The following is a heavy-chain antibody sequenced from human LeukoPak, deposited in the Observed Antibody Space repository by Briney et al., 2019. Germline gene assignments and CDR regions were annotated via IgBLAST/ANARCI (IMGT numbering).Heavy chain of an antibody. J-gene: IGHJ4*02. V-gene: IGHV3-11*04. CDR1: GFTFSDYY. CDR2: ISSSGNTI. CDR3: ARDAQGLDY. Sequence: GGSLRLSCAASGFTFSDYYMTWIRPTPGKGLEWVSYISSSGNTIYYADSVKGRFTISRDNAKNSLFLQMNSLRAEDTAVYYCARDAQGLDYWGQGTLVTVSS.